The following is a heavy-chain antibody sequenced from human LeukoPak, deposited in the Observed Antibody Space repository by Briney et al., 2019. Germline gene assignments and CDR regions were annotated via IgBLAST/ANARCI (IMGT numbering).Heavy chain of an antibody. D-gene: IGHD3-3*01. Sequence: GESLKISCKGSGYSFTSYWIGWVRQMPGKGLEWMGIIYPGDSDTRYSPSFQGQVTISADKSISTAYLQWSSLKASDTAMYYCARGDDFWSGYDAFDIWGQGTMVTVSS. CDR3: ARGDDFWSGYDAFDI. J-gene: IGHJ3*02. V-gene: IGHV5-51*01. CDR1: GYSFTSYW. CDR2: IYPGDSDT.